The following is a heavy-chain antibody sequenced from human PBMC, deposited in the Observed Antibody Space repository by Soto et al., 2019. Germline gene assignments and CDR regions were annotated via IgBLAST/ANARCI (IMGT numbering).Heavy chain of an antibody. V-gene: IGHV3-23*01. D-gene: IGHD6-6*01. CDR1: GFTFSSYA. Sequence: EVQLLESGGGLVQPGESLRLSCAASGFTFSSYAMSWVRQAPGKGLEWVSVISGSDDSTYYADSVKGRFTISRDNSKNTLYLQMNSLRAEDTAVYYCAKRRSSSTFDYWGQGTLVTASS. CDR3: AKRRSSSTFDY. J-gene: IGHJ4*02. CDR2: ISGSDDST.